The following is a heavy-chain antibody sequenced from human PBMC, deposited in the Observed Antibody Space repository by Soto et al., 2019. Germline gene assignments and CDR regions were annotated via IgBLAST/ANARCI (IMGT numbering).Heavy chain of an antibody. D-gene: IGHD3-10*01. CDR2: ISGNGGST. Sequence: EVQLVESGGGLVQPGGSLRLSCAASGFTFSSYARHGVRQAPGKGLEYVSAISGNGGSTYYANSVKGRFTISRDNSKNTLYLHMGSLRAEDMAVYYCARRGYGLYFDYWGQGTRVTVSS. J-gene: IGHJ4*02. CDR3: ARRGYGLYFDY. V-gene: IGHV3-64*01. CDR1: GFTFSSYA.